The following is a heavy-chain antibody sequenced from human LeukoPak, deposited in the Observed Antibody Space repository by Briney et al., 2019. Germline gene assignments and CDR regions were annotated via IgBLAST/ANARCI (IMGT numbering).Heavy chain of an antibody. CDR2: ISSSSSYI. CDR3: VRGNIVVVPAAMF. Sequence: GGSLRLSCAASGFTFSSYSMNWVRQAPGKGLEWVSSISSSSSYIYYADSVKGRFTISRDNAKNSLYLQMNSLRAEDTAVYYCVRGNIVVVPAAMFWGQGTLVTVSS. J-gene: IGHJ1*01. D-gene: IGHD2-2*01. V-gene: IGHV3-21*01. CDR1: GFTFSSYS.